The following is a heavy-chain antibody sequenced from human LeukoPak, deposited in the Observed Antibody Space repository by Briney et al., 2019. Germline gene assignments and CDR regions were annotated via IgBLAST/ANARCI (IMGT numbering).Heavy chain of an antibody. Sequence: GGSLRLSCAASGFTFSSYAMHWVRQAPGKGLEYVSANSSNGGSTYYANSVKGRFTISRDNSKNTLYLQMGSLRAEDMAVYYCARVVPGNDAFDIWGQGTMVTVSS. CDR2: NSSNGGST. CDR3: ARVVPGNDAFDI. CDR1: GFTFSSYA. D-gene: IGHD2-2*01. J-gene: IGHJ3*02. V-gene: IGHV3-64*01.